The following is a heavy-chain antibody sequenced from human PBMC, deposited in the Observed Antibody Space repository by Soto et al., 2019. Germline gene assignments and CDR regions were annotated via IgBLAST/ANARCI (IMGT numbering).Heavy chain of an antibody. CDR2: IKQDGSEK. D-gene: IGHD5-18*01. CDR3: ARVGYTASFDY. CDR1: GFTFSSYW. Sequence: GGSLRLSCAASGFTFSSYWMSWVRQAPGKGLEWVANIKQDGSEKYYVDSVKGRFTISRDNAKNSLYLQMSSLRAEDTAVYYWARVGYTASFDYWGQGTLVTVSS. V-gene: IGHV3-7*03. J-gene: IGHJ4*02.